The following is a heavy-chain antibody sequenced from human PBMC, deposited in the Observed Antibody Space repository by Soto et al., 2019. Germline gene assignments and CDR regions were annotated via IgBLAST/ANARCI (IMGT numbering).Heavy chain of an antibody. Sequence: SETLRLTWTFAGCSISSYCWIWLRPPPWKGLEWIGYIYYSGSTNYNPSLKSRVTISVDTSKNQFSLKLSSVTAADTAVYYCAREGCSSTSCYPPYYYYGMDVWGQGPTVTVSS. CDR3: AREGCSSTSCYPPYYYYGMDV. J-gene: IGHJ6*01. V-gene: IGHV4-59*01. CDR1: GCSISSYC. D-gene: IGHD2-2*01. CDR2: IYYSGST.